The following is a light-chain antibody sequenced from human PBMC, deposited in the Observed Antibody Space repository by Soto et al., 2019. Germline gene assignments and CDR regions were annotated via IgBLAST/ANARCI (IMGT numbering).Light chain of an antibody. V-gene: IGKV1-27*01. Sequence: DIQMTQSPSSLSASLGDRVTITCRASQGIGVYLAWFQQKPGNVPKLLIYAASTLQSGVPSRFSGSGSGTDFTLTISSLQPEDVATYYGEKYNSAPLTFGGGTNVDIK. CDR2: AAS. CDR3: EKYNSAPLT. CDR1: QGIGVY. J-gene: IGKJ4*01.